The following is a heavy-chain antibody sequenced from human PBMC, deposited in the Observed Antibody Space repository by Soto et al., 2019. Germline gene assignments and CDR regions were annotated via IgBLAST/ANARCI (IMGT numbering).Heavy chain of an antibody. D-gene: IGHD3-10*01. V-gene: IGHV4-31*03. CDR1: GGSISSGGYY. J-gene: IGHJ3*02. CDR3: ARPTYGSGSYYPNAFDI. Sequence: QVQLQESGPGLVKPSQTLSLTCTVSGGSISSGGYYWSWIRQHPGKGLEWIGNIYYSGSTYYNPSLKSRVTISVDTSKNQFALKLSSVTAADTAVYYCARPTYGSGSYYPNAFDIWGQGTMVTVSS. CDR2: IYYSGST.